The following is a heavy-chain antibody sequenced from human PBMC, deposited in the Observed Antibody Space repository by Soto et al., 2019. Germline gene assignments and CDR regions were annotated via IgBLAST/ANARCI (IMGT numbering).Heavy chain of an antibody. Sequence: SETLSLTCTVSGGSISSYYWSWIRQPPGKGLEWIGYIYYSGSTNYNPSLKSRVTISVDTSKNQFSLKLSSVTAADTAVYYCARGVRITMVRGVIAEFDPWAREPWSPSPQ. CDR2: IYYSGST. D-gene: IGHD3-10*01. CDR1: GGSISSYY. V-gene: IGHV4-59*01. J-gene: IGHJ5*02. CDR3: ARGVRITMVRGVIAEFDP.